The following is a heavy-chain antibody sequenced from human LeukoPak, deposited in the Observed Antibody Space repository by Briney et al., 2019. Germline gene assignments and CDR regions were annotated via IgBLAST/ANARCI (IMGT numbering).Heavy chain of an antibody. CDR3: ARGRGCSSTSCYTPPGY. J-gene: IGHJ4*02. D-gene: IGHD2-2*02. CDR2: ISSSSSYI. Sequence: GGSLRLSCAASGFTFSSYSMNWVRQAPGKGLEWVSSISSSSSYIYYADSVKGRFTISRDNAKNSLYLRMNSLRAEDTAVYYCARGRGCSSTSCYTPPGYWGQGTLVTVSS. CDR1: GFTFSSYS. V-gene: IGHV3-21*01.